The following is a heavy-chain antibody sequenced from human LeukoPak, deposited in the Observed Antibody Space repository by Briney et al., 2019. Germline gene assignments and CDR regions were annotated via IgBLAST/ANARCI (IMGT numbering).Heavy chain of an antibody. CDR2: ITSSSNSI. Sequence: GGSLRLSCAASGFSFTTYNMNWVRQAPGKGLEWVSSITSSSNSIYYADSVKGRFTISRGNAKSSLYLQMNSLRDGDTAVYYCARGECRSCPRNHWFDPWGQGTLVTVSS. V-gene: IGHV3-48*02. D-gene: IGHD2-15*01. CDR1: GFSFTTYN. J-gene: IGHJ5*02. CDR3: ARGECRSCPRNHWFDP.